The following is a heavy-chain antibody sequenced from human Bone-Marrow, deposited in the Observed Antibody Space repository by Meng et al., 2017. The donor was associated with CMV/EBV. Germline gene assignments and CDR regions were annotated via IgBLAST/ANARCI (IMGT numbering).Heavy chain of an antibody. J-gene: IGHJ6*02. D-gene: IGHD3-16*01. CDR2: IIPIFGTA. CDR3: ARGGGPYYYYYGMDV. Sequence: SVKVSCKASGGTFSSYAISWVRQAPGQGLEWMGGIIPIFGTANYAQKFQGRVTITTDESTGTAYMELSSLRSEDTAVYYCARGGGPYYYYYGMDVWGQGTTVTVSS. V-gene: IGHV1-69*05. CDR1: GGTFSSYA.